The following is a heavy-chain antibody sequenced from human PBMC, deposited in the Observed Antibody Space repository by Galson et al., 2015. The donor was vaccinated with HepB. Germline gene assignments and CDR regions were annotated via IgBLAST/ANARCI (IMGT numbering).Heavy chain of an antibody. V-gene: IGHV1-18*04. J-gene: IGHJ4*02. CDR3: ARDRSYDFWSGPSEFDY. CDR1: GYTFTSYG. CDR2: ISAYNGNT. Sequence: SVKVSCKASGYTFTSYGISWVRQAPGQGLEWMGWISAYNGNTNYAQKLQGRVTMTTDTSTSTAYMELRSLRSDDTAVYYCARDRSYDFWSGPSEFDYWGQGTLVTVSS. D-gene: IGHD3-3*01.